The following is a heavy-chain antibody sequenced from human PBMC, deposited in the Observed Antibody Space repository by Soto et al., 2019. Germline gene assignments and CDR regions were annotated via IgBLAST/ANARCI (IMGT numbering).Heavy chain of an antibody. CDR1: GFIFSESR. CDR2: VSTSGRST. Sequence: PGGSLRLSCSASGFIFSESRINWVRQVPGKGLEAISAVSTSGRSTYYADSVKDRFTISRDNSKNTLFLQMGSLRPEDTAIYYCLKQAHGLDRVAFDYSGQGTQVTVSS. CDR3: LKQAHGLDRVAFDY. V-gene: IGHV3-64D*06. J-gene: IGHJ4*02. D-gene: IGHD2-15*01.